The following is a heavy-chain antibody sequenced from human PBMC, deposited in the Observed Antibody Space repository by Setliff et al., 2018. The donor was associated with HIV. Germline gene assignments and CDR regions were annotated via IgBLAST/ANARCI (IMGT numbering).Heavy chain of an antibody. CDR3: ARTALWFDEADWYFDL. D-gene: IGHD3-10*01. CDR1: GYSISSSYW. J-gene: IGHJ2*01. V-gene: IGHV4-28*01. CDR2: IGNIYNGGST. Sequence: LSLTCAVSGYSISSSYWWGWIRQSPGKGLEWIGDIGNIYNGGSTYYNPSLKSRVTMSVDTSKNQFSLKLSSVTAVDTAVYYCARTALWFDEADWYFDLWGRGTLVTVSS.